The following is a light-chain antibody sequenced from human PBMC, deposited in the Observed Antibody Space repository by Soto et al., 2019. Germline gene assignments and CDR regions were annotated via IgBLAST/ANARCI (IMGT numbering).Light chain of an antibody. Sequence: QSVLTQPASVSGSPGQSITISCTGTTSDVGGYTYVSWHQQHPGKAPKLVIYEVRYRPSGVSNRFSGSKSGNTASLTISGLQPEDEADYYCSSYTASSTQVFGTGTKVTVL. CDR1: TSDVGGYTY. J-gene: IGLJ1*01. V-gene: IGLV2-14*01. CDR2: EVR. CDR3: SSYTASSTQV.